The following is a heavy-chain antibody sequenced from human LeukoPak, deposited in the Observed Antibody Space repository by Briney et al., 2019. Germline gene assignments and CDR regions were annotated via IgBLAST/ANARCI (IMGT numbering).Heavy chain of an antibody. CDR3: ARGDYYDSSGYSQYFQH. V-gene: IGHV3-53*01. D-gene: IGHD3-22*01. J-gene: IGHJ1*01. Sequence: GGSLRLSCAASGFTVSSNYMSWVRQAPGKGLEWVSVIYSTGRTYYADSVKGRFTISRDNSKNTLYLQMNSLRAEDTAVYYCARGDYYDSSGYSQYFQHWGQGTLVTVSS. CDR2: IYSTGRT. CDR1: GFTVSSNY.